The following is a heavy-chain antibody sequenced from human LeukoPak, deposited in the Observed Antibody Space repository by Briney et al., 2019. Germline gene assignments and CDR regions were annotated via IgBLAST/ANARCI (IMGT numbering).Heavy chain of an antibody. V-gene: IGHV3-21*01. CDR2: ISSSSSYI. Sequence: GGSLRLSCAASGFTFSSYSMNWVRRAPGEGLEWVSSISSSSSYIYYADSVKGRFTISRDNAKNSLYLQMNSLRAEDTAVYYCARDGEATKDYWGQGTLVTVSS. J-gene: IGHJ4*02. D-gene: IGHD1-26*01. CDR1: GFTFSSYS. CDR3: ARDGEATKDY.